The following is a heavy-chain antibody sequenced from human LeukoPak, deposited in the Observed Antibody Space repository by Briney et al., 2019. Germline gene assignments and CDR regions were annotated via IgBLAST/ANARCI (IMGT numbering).Heavy chain of an antibody. CDR3: ARDVDSSWYTNPSDY. CDR1: GYTFTGYY. Sequence: GASVKVPCKASGYTFTGYYMHWVRQAPGQGLEWMGWINPDSGGTNYAQKFQGRVTMTRDTSISTAYMELSSLRSDDTAVYYCARDVDSSWYTNPSDYWGQGTLVTVSS. CDR2: INPDSGGT. D-gene: IGHD6-13*01. J-gene: IGHJ4*02. V-gene: IGHV1-2*02.